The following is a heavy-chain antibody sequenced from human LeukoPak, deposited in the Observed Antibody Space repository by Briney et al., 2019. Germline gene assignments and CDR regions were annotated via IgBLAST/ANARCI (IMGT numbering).Heavy chain of an antibody. CDR2: VYYSGST. CDR3: ARRLISSGSIDY. D-gene: IGHD6-19*01. V-gene: IGHV4-59*01. J-gene: IGHJ4*02. Sequence: SETLSLTCTVSGVSISSYYWSWIRQPPGKGLEWIGYVYYSGSTNYNPSLKSRVTISVDTSKNQFSLKLSSVTAADTAVYYCARRLISSGSIDYWGQGSLVTVSS. CDR1: GVSISSYY.